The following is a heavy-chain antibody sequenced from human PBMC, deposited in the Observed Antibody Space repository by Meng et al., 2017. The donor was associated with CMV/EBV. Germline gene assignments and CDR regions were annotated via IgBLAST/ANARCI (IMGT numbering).Heavy chain of an antibody. Sequence: GESLKISCTASGFTFGDYAMSWVRQAPGKGLEWVGFIRSKAYGGTTEYAASVKGRFTISRDDSKSIAYLQMNSLKTEDTAVYYCGSSSWGQGTLVTVSS. CDR2: IRSKAYGGTT. CDR3: GSSS. D-gene: IGHD6-6*01. V-gene: IGHV3-49*04. J-gene: IGHJ5*02. CDR1: GFTFGDYA.